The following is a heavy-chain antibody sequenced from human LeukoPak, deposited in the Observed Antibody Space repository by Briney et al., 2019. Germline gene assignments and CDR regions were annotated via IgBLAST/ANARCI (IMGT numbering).Heavy chain of an antibody. D-gene: IGHD6-19*01. CDR3: AKDLYSCGRDMDV. Sequence: GGSLRLSCAASGFTFNSCAMNWVRQAPGKGLEWVSTISGTGSSTYYADSVKGRLTISRDNSKKTPYLQMNSLRAEDTAVYYCAKDLYSCGRDMDVWGQGATVTVSS. CDR2: ISGTGSST. J-gene: IGHJ6*02. CDR1: GFTFNSCA. V-gene: IGHV3-23*01.